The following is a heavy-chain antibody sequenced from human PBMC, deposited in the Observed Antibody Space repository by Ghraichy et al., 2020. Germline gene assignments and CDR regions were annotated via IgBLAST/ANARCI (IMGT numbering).Heavy chain of an antibody. V-gene: IGHV4-39*01. CDR1: GGSISSSSYY. CDR3: AGDSSGWYGDGDWFDP. J-gene: IGHJ5*02. CDR2: IYYSGST. D-gene: IGHD6-19*01. Sequence: SETLSLTCTVSGGSISSSSYYWGWIRQPPGKGLEWIGSIYYSGSTYYNPSLKSRVTISVDTSKNQFSLKLSSVTAADTAVYYFAGDSSGWYGDGDWFDPWGQGTLVTVSS.